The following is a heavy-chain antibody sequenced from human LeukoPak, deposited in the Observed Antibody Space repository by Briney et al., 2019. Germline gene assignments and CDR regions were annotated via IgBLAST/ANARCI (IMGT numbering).Heavy chain of an antibody. CDR2: FSWNSGSI. J-gene: IGHJ4*02. CDR3: AKDIDSGFSGTPCYFDY. CDR1: GFTFDDYA. Sequence: GGSLRPSCAASGFTFDDYAMHWVRQAPGKGLEWVSGFSWNSGSIGYADSVKGRFTISRDNAKNSLYLQMNSLRAEDMALYYCAKDIDSGFSGTPCYFDYWGQGTLVTVSS. D-gene: IGHD2/OR15-2a*01. V-gene: IGHV3-9*03.